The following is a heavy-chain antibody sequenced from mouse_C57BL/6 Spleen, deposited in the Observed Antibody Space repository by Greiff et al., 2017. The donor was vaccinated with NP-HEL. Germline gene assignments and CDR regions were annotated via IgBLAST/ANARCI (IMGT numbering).Heavy chain of an antibody. J-gene: IGHJ4*01. V-gene: IGHV3-6*01. D-gene: IGHD2-3*01. CDR2: ISYDGSN. CDR1: GYSITSGYY. Sequence: EVQLQQSGPGLVKPSQSLSLTCSVTGYSITSGYYWNWIRQFPGNKLEWMGYISYDGSNNYNPSLKNRISITRDTSKNQFFLKLNSVTTEDTATYYCARGMDPAMDYWGQGTSVTVSS. CDR3: ARGMDPAMDY.